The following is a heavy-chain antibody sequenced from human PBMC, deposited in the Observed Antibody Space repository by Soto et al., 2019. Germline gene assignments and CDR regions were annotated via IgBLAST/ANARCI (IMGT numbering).Heavy chain of an antibody. D-gene: IGHD4-17*01. V-gene: IGHV1-18*01. CDR2: ISAYSGNI. CDR3: AIANYGDNDY. J-gene: IGHJ4*02. CDR1: GYIFPSCT. Sequence: QVQLVQSGAEVKKPGASVKVSCKAPGYIFPSCTISWVRQAPGQGLEWMGWISAYSGNIKDAQKFQGRFTMTTDTSTSTAYMELRSLTSVVTAMYYCAIANYGDNDYWGQGTLVTVSS.